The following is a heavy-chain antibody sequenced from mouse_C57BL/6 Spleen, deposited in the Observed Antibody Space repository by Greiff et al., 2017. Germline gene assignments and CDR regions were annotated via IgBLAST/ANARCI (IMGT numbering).Heavy chain of an antibody. J-gene: IGHJ2*01. D-gene: IGHD1-1*01. CDR1: GYTFTSYW. V-gene: IGHV1-59*01. CDR3: ARSNYGSSDFDY. CDR2: IDPSDSYT. Sequence: QVQLQQPGAELVRPGTSVKLSCKASGYTFTSYWMHWVKQRPGQGLEWIGVIDPSDSYTNYNQKFKGKATLTVDTSSSTAYMQLSSLTAEDSAVYYCARSNYGSSDFDYWGQGTTLTVSS.